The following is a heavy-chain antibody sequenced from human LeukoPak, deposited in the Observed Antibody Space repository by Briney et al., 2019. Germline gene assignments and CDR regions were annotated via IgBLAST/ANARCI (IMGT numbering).Heavy chain of an antibody. Sequence: PSETLSLTCTVSGGSISSGGYYWSWIRQHPGKGLEWIGYIYYSGSTYYNPSLKSRVTISVDASENQFSLKLNSVTAADTAVYYCAGDGANGMDVWGQGTTVTVSS. CDR2: IYYSGST. V-gene: IGHV4-31*03. CDR1: GGSISSGGYY. J-gene: IGHJ6*02. CDR3: AGDGANGMDV. D-gene: IGHD3-16*01.